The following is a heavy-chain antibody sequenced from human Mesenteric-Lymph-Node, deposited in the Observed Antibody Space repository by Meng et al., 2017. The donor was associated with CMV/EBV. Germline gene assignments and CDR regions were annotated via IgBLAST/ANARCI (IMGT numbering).Heavy chain of an antibody. CDR2: IRYDGSNT. V-gene: IGHV3-30*02. CDR3: AKDPHTWNYYCYYGMDN. CDR1: GFTFSSYG. D-gene: IGHD1-20*01. Sequence: GGSLRLSCAASGFTFSSYGMHWVRQAPGKGLEWVAFIRYDGSNTYYADSVKGRFTISRDNSKNTLYLQMNSLRPEDTAVYYCAKDPHTWNYYCYYGMDNWGQGTTVTVSS. J-gene: IGHJ6*02.